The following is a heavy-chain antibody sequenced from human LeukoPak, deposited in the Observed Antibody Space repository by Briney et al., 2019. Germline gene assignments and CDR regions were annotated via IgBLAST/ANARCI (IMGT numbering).Heavy chain of an antibody. CDR3: ARHGYDTLTGYEYYFDY. CDR1: GGSISSYY. Sequence: SETLSLTCTVSGGSISSYYWSWIRQPPGKGLEWIGYIYYSGSTNYNPSLKSRVTISVDTSKNQFSLKLSSVAAADTAVYYCARHGYDTLTGYEYYFDYWGQGTLVTVSS. J-gene: IGHJ4*02. V-gene: IGHV4-59*08. CDR2: IYYSGST. D-gene: IGHD3-9*01.